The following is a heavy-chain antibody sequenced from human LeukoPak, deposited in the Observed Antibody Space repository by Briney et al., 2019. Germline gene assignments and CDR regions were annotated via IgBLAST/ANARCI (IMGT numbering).Heavy chain of an antibody. CDR1: GFTFGDYA. D-gene: IGHD6-13*01. Sequence: PGRSLRLSCTASGFTFGDYAMSWFRQAPGKGLEWVGFIRSKAYGGTTEYAASVKGRFTISRDDSKSIAYLQMNSLKTEDTAVYYRTRRKGSTRAGTIWFDPWGQGTLVTVSS. CDR2: IRSKAYGGTT. V-gene: IGHV3-49*03. CDR3: TRRKGSTRAGTIWFDP. J-gene: IGHJ5*02.